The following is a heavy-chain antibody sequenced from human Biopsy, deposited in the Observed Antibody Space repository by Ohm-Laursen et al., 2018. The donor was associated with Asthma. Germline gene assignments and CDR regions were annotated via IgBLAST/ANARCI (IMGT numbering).Heavy chain of an antibody. Sequence: SQTLSLTCTVSGASITSGGYYWTWIRQHPGKGLEWIGFIYYSGSTYYNPSLKSRVSISIDTSKNQFSLKLSSVTAADTAVYYCARAQDYYDSRGYYRSFDYWGQGTLVTVSS. J-gene: IGHJ4*02. V-gene: IGHV4-31*03. CDR2: IYYSGST. CDR3: ARAQDYYDSRGYYRSFDY. D-gene: IGHD3-22*01. CDR1: GASITSGGYY.